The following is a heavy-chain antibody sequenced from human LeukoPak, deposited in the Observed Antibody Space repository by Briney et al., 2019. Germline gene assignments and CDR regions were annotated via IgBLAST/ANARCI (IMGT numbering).Heavy chain of an antibody. CDR2: LNKDGSQT. CDR3: ARRKSDDGWSVDS. V-gene: IGHV3-7*01. J-gene: IGHJ4*02. D-gene: IGHD6-19*01. CDR1: GFIFRDYW. Sequence: GGSLRLSCVGSGFIFRDYWMTWFRQSPGRGLEWVASLNKDGSQTYYVDSVRGYVTSVGGRFTISRDNVKHSVYLQVNGLRADDTAVFFCARRKSDDGWSVDSWGQGTLVTVSS.